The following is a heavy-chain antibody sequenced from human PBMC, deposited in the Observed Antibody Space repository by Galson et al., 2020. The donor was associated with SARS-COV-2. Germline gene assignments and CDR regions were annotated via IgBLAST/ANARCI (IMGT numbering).Heavy chain of an antibody. CDR1: GGSISSSSYY. CDR2: IYYSGST. D-gene: IGHD3-3*01. J-gene: IGHJ6*02. V-gene: IGHV4-39*07. Sequence: SQTLSLTCTVSGGSISSSSYYWGWIRQPPGKGLEWIGSIYYSGSTYYNPSLKSRVTISVDTSKNQFSLKLRSVTAADTAVYYCAREPLVITIFGVVTTPAHLDVWGQGTTVTVSS. CDR3: AREPLVITIFGVVTTPAHLDV.